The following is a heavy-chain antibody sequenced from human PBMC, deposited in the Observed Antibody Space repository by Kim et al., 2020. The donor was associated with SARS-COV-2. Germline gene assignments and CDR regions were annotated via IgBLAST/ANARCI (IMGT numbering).Heavy chain of an antibody. Sequence: TYYGNSVKGRFAISRDKSKNTLYLQMNSLRVGDTAVYYCAKGFWFGEDGYWGQGTLVTVSS. J-gene: IGHJ4*02. V-gene: IGHV3-23*01. CDR2: T. CDR3: AKGFWFGEDGY. D-gene: IGHD3-10*01.